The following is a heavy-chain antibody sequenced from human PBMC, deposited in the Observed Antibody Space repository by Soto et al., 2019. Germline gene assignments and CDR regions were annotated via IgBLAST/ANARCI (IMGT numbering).Heavy chain of an antibody. D-gene: IGHD3-22*01. CDR1: GFTFSSYA. Sequence: EVQLLESGGGLVQPGGSLRLSCAASGFTFSSYAMSWVRQAPGKGLEWVSAISGSGGSTYYADSVKGRFTISRDNSKNSLYLQMNSIEAEDTGVYYCAIWSSGYFSVAFDIWGQGTMVTVSS. CDR3: AIWSSGYFSVAFDI. V-gene: IGHV3-23*01. J-gene: IGHJ3*02. CDR2: ISGSGGST.